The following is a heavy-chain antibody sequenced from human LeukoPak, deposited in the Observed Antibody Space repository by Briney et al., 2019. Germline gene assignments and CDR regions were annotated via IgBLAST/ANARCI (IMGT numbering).Heavy chain of an antibody. D-gene: IGHD3-22*01. CDR3: ARVDYDSSGHFDY. CDR1: GGFISSYY. V-gene: IGHV4-4*07. J-gene: IGHJ4*02. CDR2: IFTGGSA. Sequence: SETLSLTCTVSGGFISSYYWSWIRQPAGKGLEWIGRIFTGGSANYNPSLKSRVTMSVDTSKNQISLNLSSVTAADTAVYYCARVDYDSSGHFDYWGQGTLVTVSS.